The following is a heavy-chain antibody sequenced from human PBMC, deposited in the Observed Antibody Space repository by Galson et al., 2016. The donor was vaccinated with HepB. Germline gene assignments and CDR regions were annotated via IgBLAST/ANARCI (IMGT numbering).Heavy chain of an antibody. CDR3: ARGGYCTSTSCYGPGYY. D-gene: IGHD2-2*01. J-gene: IGHJ4*02. CDR1: GDSVSSKSAA. CDR2: TYHTSNWYS. Sequence: CAISGDSVSSKSAAWNWIRHSPSRGLEWPGRTYHTSNWYSDYAVSVKSRITINPDTSKNQFSLQLNSVTPEDTAVYYCARGGYCTSTSCYGPGYYWGQGTLVTVSS. V-gene: IGHV6-1*01.